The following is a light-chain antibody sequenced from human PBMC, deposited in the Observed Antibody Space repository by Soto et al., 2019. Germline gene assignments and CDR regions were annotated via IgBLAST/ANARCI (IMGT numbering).Light chain of an antibody. CDR3: LQYCGSVGT. CDR2: WAS. J-gene: IGKJ1*01. CDR1: QSLLYSYDNKNY. Sequence: DIVMTQSPDSLAVSLGERATINCKSSQSLLYSYDNKNYLAWYQHKPGQPPKLLIYWASTRESGVPDRFSGSGSGTDFTLTISSLQAEDVAVYFCLQYCGSVGTFGQGTKVEI. V-gene: IGKV4-1*01.